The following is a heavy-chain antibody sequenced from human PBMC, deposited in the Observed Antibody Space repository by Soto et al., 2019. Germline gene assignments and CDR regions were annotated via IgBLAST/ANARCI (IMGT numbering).Heavy chain of an antibody. CDR1: GFTFSSYG. CDR3: AKGRWYFDY. D-gene: IGHD2-15*01. CDR2: ISYDGSNK. J-gene: IGHJ4*02. V-gene: IGHV3-30*18. Sequence: QVQLVEAGGGVVQPVRSLRLSCAASGFTFSSYGMHWVRQAPGKGLEWVAVISYDGSNKYYADSVKGRFTISRDNSKNTLYLQMNSLRAEDTAVYYCAKGRWYFDYWGQGTLVTVSS.